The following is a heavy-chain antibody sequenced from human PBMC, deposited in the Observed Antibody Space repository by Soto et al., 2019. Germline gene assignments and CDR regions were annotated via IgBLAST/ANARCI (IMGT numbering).Heavy chain of an antibody. J-gene: IGHJ6*02. D-gene: IGHD6-13*01. CDR1: GFTFSDYY. CDR3: ARIAQNSSPYGIDV. Sequence: GGSLRLSCAASGFTFSDYYMSWIRQAPGKGLEWVSYISSSGSTIYYADSVKGRFTISRDTAKNSLYLQMNSLRAEDTAVYYCARIAQNSSPYGIDVGGQGTTVTVSS. CDR2: ISSSGSTI. V-gene: IGHV3-11*01.